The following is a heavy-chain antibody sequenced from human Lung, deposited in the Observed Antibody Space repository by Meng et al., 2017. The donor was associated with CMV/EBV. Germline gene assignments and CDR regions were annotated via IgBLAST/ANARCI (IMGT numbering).Heavy chain of an antibody. Sequence: QVQVVESGGGVVQPGRSLRCSCAASGFTCGSYAMQWIRQAPGKGLEWVAVISYDGSNKYYADSVKGRFTISRDNSKNTLYLQMNSLRAEDTAVYYCARDFGYSSSWGSYYYYYYMDVWGKGTTVTVSS. D-gene: IGHD6-13*01. CDR2: ISYDGSNK. J-gene: IGHJ6*03. V-gene: IGHV3-30-3*01. CDR1: GFTCGSYA. CDR3: ARDFGYSSSWGSYYYYYYMDV.